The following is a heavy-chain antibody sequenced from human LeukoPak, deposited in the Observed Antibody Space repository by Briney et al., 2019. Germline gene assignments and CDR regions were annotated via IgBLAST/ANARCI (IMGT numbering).Heavy chain of an antibody. CDR2: ISGSSNTV. Sequence: PGGSLRLSCAASGFTFSTYIMNWVRQAPGKGLEWVSYISGSSNTVFYADSAKGRFTISRDNANNSLYLQMSSLRDEDTAVYYCAKDLGSSSWYYFDYWGQGTQVTVSS. D-gene: IGHD6-13*01. CDR1: GFTFSTYI. V-gene: IGHV3-48*02. CDR3: AKDLGSSSWYYFDY. J-gene: IGHJ4*02.